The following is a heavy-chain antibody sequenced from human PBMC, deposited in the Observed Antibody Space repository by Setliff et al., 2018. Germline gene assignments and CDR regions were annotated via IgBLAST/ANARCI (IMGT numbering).Heavy chain of an antibody. CDR1: GFTFSNYW. J-gene: IGHJ6*03. D-gene: IGHD3-10*02. CDR3: VRDDVRGYYMDV. CDR2: IRDTGTTV. V-gene: IGHV3-48*01. Sequence: GGSLRLSCEASGFTFSNYWMNWVRQAPGKGLEWVSHIRDTGTTVHYADSVKGRFTISRDNAKNSLYLQMNSLRAEDTAVYYCVRDDVRGYYMDVWGKGTTVTVSS.